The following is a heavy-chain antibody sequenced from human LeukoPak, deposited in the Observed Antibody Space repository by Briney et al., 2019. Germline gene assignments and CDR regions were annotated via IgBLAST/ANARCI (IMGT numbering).Heavy chain of an antibody. CDR3: ARGVVPVATTAMDV. D-gene: IGHD2-2*01. V-gene: IGHV5-51*01. CDR2: IYPGDSDT. J-gene: IGHJ6*02. Sequence: KLGESLKISCTGSGYTFTDYWIGWVRQMPGRGLEWMGIIYPGDSDTRYSPSFQGQVTISADKSISTAYLQWSSLKASDTAMYYCARGVVPVATTAMDVWGQGTTVTVSS. CDR1: GYTFTDYW.